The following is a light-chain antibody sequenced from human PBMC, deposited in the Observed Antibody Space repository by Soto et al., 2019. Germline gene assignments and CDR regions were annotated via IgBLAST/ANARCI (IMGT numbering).Light chain of an antibody. CDR3: SSYTSSSTLV. V-gene: IGLV2-14*01. CDR1: SSDVGGYNY. J-gene: IGLJ1*01. CDR2: EVS. Sequence: QSVLPQPASVSGSPGQSITISCTGTSSDVGGYNYVSWYQQHPGKAPKLMIYEVSNRPSGVSNRFSGSKSGNTASPTISGLQAEDEADYYCSSYTSSSTLVFGTGTKVTVL.